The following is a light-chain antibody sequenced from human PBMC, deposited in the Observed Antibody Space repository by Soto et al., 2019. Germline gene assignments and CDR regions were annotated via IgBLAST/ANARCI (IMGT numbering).Light chain of an antibody. J-gene: IGLJ3*02. Sequence: QSVLTQPPSASGTPGQRVTISCSGSSSNIGGNPVVWYQQLPGTAPKLFIYGTDQRPSGVPERISGSKSGTAASLAISGLQSEDEADYYCSAFDDSLNGWVFGGGTKVTVL. V-gene: IGLV1-44*01. CDR3: SAFDDSLNGWV. CDR1: SSNIGGNP. CDR2: GTD.